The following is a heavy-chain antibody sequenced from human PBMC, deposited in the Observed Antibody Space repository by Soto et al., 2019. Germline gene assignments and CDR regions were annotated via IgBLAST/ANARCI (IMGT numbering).Heavy chain of an antibody. CDR1: GFTFSSYG. CDR3: AQVVDAFDI. CDR2: ISYDGSNK. J-gene: IGHJ3*02. Sequence: QVQLVESGGGVVQPGRSLRLSCAASGFTFSSYGMHWVRQAPGKGLEWGAVISYDGSNKYYADSVKGRFTISRDNSKNTLYLQMNSLRAEDAAVYYCAQVVDAFDIWGQGTMVTVSS. V-gene: IGHV3-30*03.